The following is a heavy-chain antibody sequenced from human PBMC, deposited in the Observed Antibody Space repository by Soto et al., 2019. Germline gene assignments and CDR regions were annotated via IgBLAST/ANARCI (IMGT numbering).Heavy chain of an antibody. V-gene: IGHV3-23*03. CDR2: IYSDGTT. J-gene: IGHJ4*02. CDR1: GFTFSSSA. D-gene: IGHD6-6*01. CDR3: AILSN. Sequence: EVQLLESGGGLAQPGGSLRLSCAASGFTFSSSAMSWVRQAPGTGLECVSVIYSDGTTSYADSVKGRFTISRDNFKNTLHLQMNSLRAEDTAVYYCAILSNWGQGTLVTVSS.